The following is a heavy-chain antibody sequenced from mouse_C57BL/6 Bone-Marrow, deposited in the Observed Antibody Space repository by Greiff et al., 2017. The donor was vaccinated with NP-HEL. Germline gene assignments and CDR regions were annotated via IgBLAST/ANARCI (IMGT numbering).Heavy chain of an antibody. CDR2: ISSGSSTI. D-gene: IGHD2-12*01. CDR3: ARRYRGLYYYAMDY. J-gene: IGHJ4*01. CDR1: GFTFSDYG. Sequence: EVKLMESGGGLVKPGGSLKLSCAASGFTFSDYGMHWVRQAPEKGLEWVAYISSGSSTIYYADTVKGRFTISRDNAKNTLFLPMTSLRSEDTAMYYGARRYRGLYYYAMDYWGQGTSVTVSS. V-gene: IGHV5-17*01.